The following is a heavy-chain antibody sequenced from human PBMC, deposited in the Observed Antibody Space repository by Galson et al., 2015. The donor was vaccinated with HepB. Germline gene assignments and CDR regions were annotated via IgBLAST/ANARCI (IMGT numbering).Heavy chain of an antibody. CDR2: ISSSSSYI. D-gene: IGHD3-10*01. J-gene: IGHJ6*02. CDR3: ASAPRYYYGSGSYYNHYYYGMDV. Sequence: SLRLSCAASGFTFSSYSMNWVRQAPGKGLEWVSSISSSSSYIYYADSVKGRFTISRDNAKNSLYLQMNSLRAEDTAVYYCASAPRYYYGSGSYYNHYYYGMDVWGQGTTVTVS. V-gene: IGHV3-21*01. CDR1: GFTFSSYS.